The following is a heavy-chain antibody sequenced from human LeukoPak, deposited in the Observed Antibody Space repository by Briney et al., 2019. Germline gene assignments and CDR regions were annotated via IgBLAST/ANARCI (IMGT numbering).Heavy chain of an antibody. Sequence: SETLSLTCTVSGGSISSNNYFWAWIRQPPGKGLEWIGSIVYSGATYHNPSLKSRVTMSVDTAKNQFSLNLSSVTATDTAVYYCARPLAARRHDAFDIWGQGTLGTVSS. D-gene: IGHD6-6*01. CDR2: IVYSGAT. CDR1: GGSISSNNYF. J-gene: IGHJ3*02. CDR3: ARPLAARRHDAFDI. V-gene: IGHV4-39*01.